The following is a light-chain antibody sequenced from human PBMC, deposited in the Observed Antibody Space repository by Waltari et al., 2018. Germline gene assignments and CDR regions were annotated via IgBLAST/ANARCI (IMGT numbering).Light chain of an antibody. Sequence: SYELTQPPSLSVSPGQTANIPCSGDDLDDKYVCWFQQKPGQSPVLVIFQDSPRPSGIPERFSGSNSGSTATLTIIGTQPADEADYYCQAWDTGTAVFGSGTTVTVL. CDR1: DLDDKY. J-gene: IGLJ1*01. CDR3: QAWDTGTAV. CDR2: QDS. V-gene: IGLV3-1*01.